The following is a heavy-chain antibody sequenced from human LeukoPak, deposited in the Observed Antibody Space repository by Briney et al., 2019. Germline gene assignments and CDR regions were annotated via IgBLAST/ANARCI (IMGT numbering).Heavy chain of an antibody. D-gene: IGHD3-3*01. Sequence: GGSLRLSCAASGFTFSSYGMHWVRQAPGKGLEWVAFIRYDGSNKYYADSVKGRFTISRDNSKNTLYLQMNRLRAEDTAVYYCAKDHPRYYDFWSCSYFDYWGQGTLVTVSS. V-gene: IGHV3-30*02. CDR1: GFTFSSYG. CDR2: IRYDGSNK. CDR3: AKDHPRYYDFWSCSYFDY. J-gene: IGHJ4*02.